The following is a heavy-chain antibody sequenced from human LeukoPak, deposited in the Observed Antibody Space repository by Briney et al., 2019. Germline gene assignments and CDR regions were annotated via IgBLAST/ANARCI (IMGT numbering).Heavy chain of an antibody. V-gene: IGHV1-24*01. D-gene: IGHD3-10*01. CDR1: GYTFSELF. CDR2: FDPENGEI. Sequence: ASVKVACKVSGYTFSELFMYWVRLAPGRGLEWVGTFDPENGEIIYAQRFRGRVTMTEDTSTETAYMELSSLTSEDTAVYYCATDGSGTYSLDCWGQGTLLTVTS. CDR3: ATDGSGTYSLDC. J-gene: IGHJ4*02.